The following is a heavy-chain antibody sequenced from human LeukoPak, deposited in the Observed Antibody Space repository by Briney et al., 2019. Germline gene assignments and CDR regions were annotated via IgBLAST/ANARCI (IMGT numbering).Heavy chain of an antibody. J-gene: IGHJ6*02. CDR1: GGSISSYY. CDR3: ARRHYVAPQSGWYEGPSLGYYGMDV. D-gene: IGHD6-19*01. Sequence: KPSETLSLTCTVSGGSISSYYWSWIRQTPGKGLEWIGYIYYSGSTSYNPSLKSRVTISVDTSKNQFFLKLSSVTAADTAVYYCARRHYVAPQSGWYEGPSLGYYGMDVWGQGTTVTVSS. V-gene: IGHV4-59*08. CDR2: IYYSGST.